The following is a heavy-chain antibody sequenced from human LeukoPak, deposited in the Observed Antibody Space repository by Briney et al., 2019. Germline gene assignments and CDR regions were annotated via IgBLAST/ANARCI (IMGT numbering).Heavy chain of an antibody. D-gene: IGHD2-2*01. CDR2: INPSGGST. Sequence: ASVKVPCKASGYTFTSYYMHWVRQAPGQGLEWMGIINPSGGSTSYAQKFQGRVTMTRDTSTSTVYMELSSLRSEDTAVYYCARGNIVVVPAAITYWFDPWGQGTLVTVSS. CDR1: GYTFTSYY. V-gene: IGHV1-46*01. CDR3: ARGNIVVVPAAITYWFDP. J-gene: IGHJ5*02.